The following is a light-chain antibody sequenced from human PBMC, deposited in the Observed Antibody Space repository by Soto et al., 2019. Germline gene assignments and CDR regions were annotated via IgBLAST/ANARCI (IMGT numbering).Light chain of an antibody. CDR1: QCISCW. J-gene: IGKJ4*01. Sequence: VIWMTQSPSILSASAGDRVTITCRVSQCISCWLAWYQQKPGKAPELLIYEASTFESGVPSRFSGSGSGTDFTLTISCLQSGDFATYYCQQYYSFLLTFGGGTKVEIK. CDR3: QQYYSFLLT. V-gene: IGKV1D-8*01. CDR2: EAS.